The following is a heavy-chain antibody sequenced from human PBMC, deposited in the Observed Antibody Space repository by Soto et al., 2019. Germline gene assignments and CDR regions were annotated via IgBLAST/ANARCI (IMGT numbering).Heavy chain of an antibody. CDR2: ISSTTNYI. CDR3: ARESEDLTSNLDY. CDR1: GFIFTRYR. J-gene: IGHJ4*02. Sequence: GGSLRLSCAASGFIFTRYRLNWVRQAPGKGLEWVSSISSTTNYIYYGDSMKGRFTISRDNAKNSLYLEMNSLRAEDTAVYYWARESEDLTSNLDYWGQGTLVTVSS. V-gene: IGHV3-21*06.